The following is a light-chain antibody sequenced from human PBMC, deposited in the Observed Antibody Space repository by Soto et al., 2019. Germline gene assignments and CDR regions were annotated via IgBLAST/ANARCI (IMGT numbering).Light chain of an antibody. Sequence: QSVLTQPPSASGTPGQRVTISCSGSSSNIGSNTVNWYQQLPGTAPKLLIYSNNQRPSGFPDRFSGSKSGTSASLAISGLKSEDEADYYCAAWDDSLNGVVFGGGTQLTVL. CDR2: SNN. CDR1: SSNIGSNT. V-gene: IGLV1-44*01. J-gene: IGLJ2*01. CDR3: AAWDDSLNGVV.